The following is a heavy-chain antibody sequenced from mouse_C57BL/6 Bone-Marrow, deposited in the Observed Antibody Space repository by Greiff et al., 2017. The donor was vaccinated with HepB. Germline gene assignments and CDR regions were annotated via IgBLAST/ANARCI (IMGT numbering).Heavy chain of an antibody. V-gene: IGHV5-12*01. CDR3: APYGSSPLDY. CDR1: GFTFSDYY. D-gene: IGHD1-1*01. Sequence: LKESGGGLVQPGGSLKLSCAASGFTFSDYYMYWVRQTPEKRLEWVAYISNGGGSTYYPDTVKGRFTISRDNAKNTLYLQMSRLKSEDTAMYYCAPYGSSPLDYWGQGTSVTVSS. CDR2: ISNGGGST. J-gene: IGHJ4*01.